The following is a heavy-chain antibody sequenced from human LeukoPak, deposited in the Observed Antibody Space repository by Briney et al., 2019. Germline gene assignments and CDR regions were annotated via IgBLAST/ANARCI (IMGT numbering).Heavy chain of an antibody. Sequence: GSLRLSCAGSGFTFGSNWMHWVRQAPGKGLVWVARINSDGSGTSYAGSVKGRFTISRDNAKNTLYLQMNSLRAEDTAVYYCARDQCSGGTCYFGYWGQGTLVTVSS. CDR2: INSDGSGT. J-gene: IGHJ4*02. CDR1: GFTFGSNW. V-gene: IGHV3-74*01. D-gene: IGHD2-15*01. CDR3: ARDQCSGGTCYFGY.